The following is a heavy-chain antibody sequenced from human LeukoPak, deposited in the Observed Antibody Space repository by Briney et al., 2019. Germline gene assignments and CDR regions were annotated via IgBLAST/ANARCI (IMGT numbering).Heavy chain of an antibody. Sequence: ETLSLTCGVYGGSFSDYYWSWVRQAPGKGLEWVSAISVSGGKTYYADSAKGRFTISRDNSKNTLYLQMNSLRAEDTAVYYCARDEMAGEFFFDYWGQGALVTVSS. V-gene: IGHV3-23*01. D-gene: IGHD5-24*01. CDR2: ISVSGGKT. CDR3: ARDEMAGEFFFDY. CDR1: GGSFSDYY. J-gene: IGHJ4*02.